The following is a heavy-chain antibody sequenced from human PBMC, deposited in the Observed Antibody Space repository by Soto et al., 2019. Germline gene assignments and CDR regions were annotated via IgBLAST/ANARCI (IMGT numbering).Heavy chain of an antibody. Sequence: QVQLQESGPGLVKPSETLSLTCTVSGGSISSYYWSWIRQPPGKGLEWIGYIYYSGSTNYNPSLKSRVTISVATSKNQFSLKLSSVTAADTAVYYCARRAIVATISYYYYMDVWGKGTTVTVSS. CDR1: GGSISSYY. V-gene: IGHV4-59*08. J-gene: IGHJ6*03. D-gene: IGHD5-12*01. CDR3: ARRAIVATISYYYYMDV. CDR2: IYYSGST.